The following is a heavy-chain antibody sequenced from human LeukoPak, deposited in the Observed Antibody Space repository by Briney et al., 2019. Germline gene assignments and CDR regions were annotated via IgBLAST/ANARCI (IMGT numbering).Heavy chain of an antibody. V-gene: IGHV3-30*04. CDR2: ISYDGNNK. J-gene: IGHJ4*02. Sequence: PGRSLRLSCAASGFTFSSYAMHWVRQAPGKGLEWVAVISYDGNNKYYADSVKGRFTISRDNSKNTLYLQMNSLRAEDTAVYYCARERLRRFDYWGQGTLVTVSS. D-gene: IGHD2-15*01. CDR1: GFTFSSYA. CDR3: ARERLRRFDY.